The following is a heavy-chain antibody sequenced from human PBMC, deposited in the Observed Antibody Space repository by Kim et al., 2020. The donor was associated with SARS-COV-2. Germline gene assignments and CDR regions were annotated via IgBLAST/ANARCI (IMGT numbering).Heavy chain of an antibody. J-gene: IGHJ4*02. V-gene: IGHV7-4-1*02. CDR3: ARDNHRAYFDWFLSDFDY. Sequence: ASVKVSCKASGYTFTSYAMNWVRQAPGQGLEWMGWINTNTGNPTYAQGFTGRFVFSLDTSVSTAYLRISSLKAEDTAVYYCARDNHRAYFDWFLSDFDYWGQGTLVTVSS. CDR1: GYTFTSYA. D-gene: IGHD3-9*01. CDR2: INTNTGNP.